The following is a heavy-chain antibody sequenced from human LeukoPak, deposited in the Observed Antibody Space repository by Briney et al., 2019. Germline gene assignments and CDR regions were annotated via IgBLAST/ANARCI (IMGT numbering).Heavy chain of an antibody. J-gene: IGHJ4*02. CDR1: GFTFSSYG. Sequence: GGSLRLSCAASGFTFSSYGMHWVRQAPGKGLEWVAVISYDGSNKYYADSVKGRFTISRDNSKNTLYLQMNSLRAEDTAVYYCARDAALYSSGWKDYWGQGTLVTVSS. CDR3: ARDAALYSSGWKDY. V-gene: IGHV3-30*03. D-gene: IGHD6-19*01. CDR2: ISYDGSNK.